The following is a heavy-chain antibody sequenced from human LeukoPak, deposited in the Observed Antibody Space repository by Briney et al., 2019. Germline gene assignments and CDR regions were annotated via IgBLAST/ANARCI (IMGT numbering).Heavy chain of an antibody. CDR2: INWNGDST. Sequence: GGSLRLSCAASGFIFDDYGMTWVRQAPGKGLEWVSGINWNGDSTGYADSVKGRFTISRDNAKNSLYLQMNSLRVEDTALYYCARVGHGDYEGFFDYWGQGTLVTVSS. CDR3: ARVGHGDYEGFFDY. D-gene: IGHD4-17*01. V-gene: IGHV3-20*04. CDR1: GFIFDDYG. J-gene: IGHJ4*02.